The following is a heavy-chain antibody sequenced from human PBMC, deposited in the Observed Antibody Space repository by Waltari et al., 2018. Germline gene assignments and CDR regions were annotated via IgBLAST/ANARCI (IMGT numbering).Heavy chain of an antibody. Sequence: EVQLVESGGGLVQPGGSLRLSCSASGFSFSSYAMHWVRQAPGKGLEYVSAISSNGGSTYYADSVKGRFTISRDNSKNTLYLQMSSLRPEDTAVYYCVKAIWGYWPADYWGQGTLVTVSS. V-gene: IGHV3-64D*06. CDR3: VKAIWGYWPADY. CDR1: GFSFSSYA. CDR2: ISSNGGST. D-gene: IGHD7-27*01. J-gene: IGHJ4*02.